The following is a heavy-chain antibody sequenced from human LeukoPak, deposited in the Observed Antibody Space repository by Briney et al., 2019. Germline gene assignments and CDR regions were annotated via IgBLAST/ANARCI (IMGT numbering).Heavy chain of an antibody. Sequence: SQTLSLTCTVSGGSISSGGYYWSWIRQSPGKGLEWFGHISYTGSTNYNLSLKSRVTISVDTSKNQFSMELSSVTAADTAVYYCARVTGAGGYYFDYWGQGTLVTVSS. CDR1: GGSISSGGYY. D-gene: IGHD7-27*01. CDR2: ISYTGST. V-gene: IGHV4-61*09. CDR3: ARVTGAGGYYFDY. J-gene: IGHJ4*02.